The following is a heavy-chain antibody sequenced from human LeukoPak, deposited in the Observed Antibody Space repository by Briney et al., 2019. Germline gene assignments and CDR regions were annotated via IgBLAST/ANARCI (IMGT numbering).Heavy chain of an antibody. CDR2: INDSGST. Sequence: NTSETLSLTCTVSGGSISSYYCSWIRQPPGKGLELIGYINDSGSTNSNPSLKSRVTMSVDTSKNQFSLKLGSVTAADTAVYYCTRRGRNNWGEGNDYWGQGTLVTVSS. CDR3: TRRGRNNWGEGNDY. CDR1: GGSISSYY. V-gene: IGHV4-59*08. D-gene: IGHD1-1*01. J-gene: IGHJ4*02.